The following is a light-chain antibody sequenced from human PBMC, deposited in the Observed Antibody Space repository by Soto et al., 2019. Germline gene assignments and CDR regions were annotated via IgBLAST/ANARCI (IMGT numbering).Light chain of an antibody. J-gene: IGLJ1*01. CDR1: TSNIGSHS. CDR2: TNN. V-gene: IGLV1-44*01. CDR3: ATCDDSLKGV. Sequence: QPVLTQPPSASGTPGQKVTISCSGSTSNIGSHSVNWYQHLPGTAPKLLIKTNNQRPSGVPDRFSGYKSDTSASLVISGLQSEDDANYYCATCDDSLKGVFGTGTKLTVL.